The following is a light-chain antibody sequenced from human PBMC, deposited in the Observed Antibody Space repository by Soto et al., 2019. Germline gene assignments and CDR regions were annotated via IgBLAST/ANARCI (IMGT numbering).Light chain of an antibody. Sequence: QSVLIQPASVSGSPGQSITISCTGTSSDVGGYNYVSWYQQHPGKAPKLMIYEVSNRPSGVSNRFSGSKSGNTASLTISGLQAEDEADYYCSSYTSSSTLEVFGNGTKVTVL. CDR3: SSYTSSSTLEV. CDR2: EVS. J-gene: IGLJ1*01. V-gene: IGLV2-14*01. CDR1: SSDVGGYNY.